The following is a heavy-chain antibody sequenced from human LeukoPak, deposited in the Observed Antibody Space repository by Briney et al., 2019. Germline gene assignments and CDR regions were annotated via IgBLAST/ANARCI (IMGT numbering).Heavy chain of an antibody. Sequence: GGSLRLSCAASGFNFSNYAMHWVRQAPGKGLEWVAVISYDGSNKYYTDSMKGRFTISRDNSKNTLYLQMNRLRAEDTAIYYCAKRDGYSCDHWGQGALVTVSS. V-gene: IGHV3-30*18. D-gene: IGHD5-24*01. CDR1: GFNFSNYA. J-gene: IGHJ5*02. CDR3: AKRDGYSCDH. CDR2: ISYDGSNK.